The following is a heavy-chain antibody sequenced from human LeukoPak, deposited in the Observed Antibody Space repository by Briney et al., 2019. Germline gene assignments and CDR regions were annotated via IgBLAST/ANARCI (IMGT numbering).Heavy chain of an antibody. CDR3: ARALLSYYYMDV. Sequence: ASVKVSCKASGYTFTSYGISWVRQAPGQGLEWMGWISAYNGNTNYAQKLQGRVTMTTDTSTSTAYMELSSLRSEDTAVYYCARALLSYYYMDVWGKGTTVTVSS. J-gene: IGHJ6*03. V-gene: IGHV1-18*01. CDR1: GYTFTSYG. CDR2: ISAYNGNT.